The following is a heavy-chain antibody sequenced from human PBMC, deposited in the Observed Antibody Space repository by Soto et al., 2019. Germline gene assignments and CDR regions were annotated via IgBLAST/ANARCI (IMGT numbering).Heavy chain of an antibody. D-gene: IGHD2-15*01. Sequence: SGPTLVNPTQTLTLTCTFSGFSLSTSGMRVSWIRQPPGKALEWLARIDWDDDKFYNTSLKTRLTISKNSSKNQVVLTMTNMDPVDTATYYCARMFHCSGGTCPFDYWGQGALVTVSS. J-gene: IGHJ4*02. CDR3: ARMFHCSGGTCPFDY. CDR2: IDWDDDK. CDR1: GFSLSTSGMR. V-gene: IGHV2-70*04.